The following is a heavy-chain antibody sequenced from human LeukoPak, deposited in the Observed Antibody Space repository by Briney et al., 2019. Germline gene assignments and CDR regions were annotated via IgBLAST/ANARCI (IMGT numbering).Heavy chain of an antibody. CDR3: ARRGPNAPFDY. D-gene: IGHD2-8*01. Sequence: GGSLKISCKGSGYSFANYGSGWVRQMPGKGLEWMGIIYPGASDNRSSPSFQGQVTISADQSISTAYVQWRTLKASDTAMYYCARRGPNAPFDYWGEGTLVTVSS. CDR2: IYPGASDN. V-gene: IGHV5-51*01. J-gene: IGHJ4*02. CDR1: GYSFANYG.